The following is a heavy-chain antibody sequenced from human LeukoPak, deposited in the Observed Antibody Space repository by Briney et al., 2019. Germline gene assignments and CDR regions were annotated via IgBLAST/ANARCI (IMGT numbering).Heavy chain of an antibody. CDR3: AKEVLRREFDY. CDR2: ISGSGGST. D-gene: IGHD1-26*01. CDR1: GFTFSIYA. Sequence: GGPLRLSCAVSGFTFSIYAMSWVRQAPGKGLEWVSAISGSGGSTYYADSVKGRFTISRDNSKNTLYLQMNSLRAEDTAVYYCAKEVLRREFDYWGQGTLVTVSS. V-gene: IGHV3-23*01. J-gene: IGHJ4*02.